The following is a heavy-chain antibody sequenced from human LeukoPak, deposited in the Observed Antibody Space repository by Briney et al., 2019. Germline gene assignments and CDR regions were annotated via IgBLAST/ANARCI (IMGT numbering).Heavy chain of an antibody. CDR2: ISIHNGNT. Sequence: ASVKVSCKASGYTFTNYGISWVRQAPGQGLEWMAWISIHNGNTDYAQNFQGRVTMTTDTSTSTTYMELRSLRSDDTAVYFCARLTYDGYGGIRRGDDAFDVWGQGTMVTVSS. V-gene: IGHV1-18*01. J-gene: IGHJ3*01. CDR3: ARLTYDGYGGIRRGDDAFDV. D-gene: IGHD2-15*01. CDR1: GYTFTNYG.